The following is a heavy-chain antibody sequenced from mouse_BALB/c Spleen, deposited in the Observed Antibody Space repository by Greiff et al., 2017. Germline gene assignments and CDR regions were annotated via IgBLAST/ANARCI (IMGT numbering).Heavy chain of an antibody. V-gene: IGHV14-3*02. Sequence: EVQLQQSGAELVKPGASVKLSCTASGFNIKDTYMHWVKQRPEQGLEWIGRIDPANGNTKYDPKFQGKATITADTSSNTAYLQLSSLTSEDTAVYYCARNHYGSSFYAMDYWGQGTSVTVSS. CDR1: GFNIKDTY. J-gene: IGHJ4*01. CDR2: IDPANGNT. D-gene: IGHD1-1*01. CDR3: ARNHYGSSFYAMDY.